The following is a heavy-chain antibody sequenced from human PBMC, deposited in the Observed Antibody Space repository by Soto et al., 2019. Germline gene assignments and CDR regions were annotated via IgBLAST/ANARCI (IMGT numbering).Heavy chain of an antibody. CDR2: IYYSGST. J-gene: IGHJ4*02. D-gene: IGHD6-19*01. CDR1: GGSISSYY. V-gene: IGHV4-59*01. CDR3: ARVSWSSSGWSDFDY. Sequence: SETLSLTCTVSGGSISSYYWSWIRQPPGKGLEWIGYIYYSGSTNYNPSLKSRVTISVDTSKNQFSLKLSSVTAADTAVYYCARVSWSSSGWSDFDYWGQGTLVTVSS.